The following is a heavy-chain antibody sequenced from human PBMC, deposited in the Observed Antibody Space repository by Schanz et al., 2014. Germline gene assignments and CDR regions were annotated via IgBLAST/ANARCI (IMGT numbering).Heavy chain of an antibody. CDR1: GFTFSSYA. D-gene: IGHD2-15*01. J-gene: IGHJ5*02. V-gene: IGHV3-23*03. CDR2: ICSGGST. CDR3: ARARYCSGGTCYGFDP. Sequence: EVQLLESGGCLVQPGGSLRLSCAASGFTFSSYAMSWVRQAPGKGLEWVSVICSGGSTYYADSVKGRFTISRDSSKNTLYLQVNSLRAEDTAVYYCARARYCSGGTCYGFDPWGQGTLVTVSS.